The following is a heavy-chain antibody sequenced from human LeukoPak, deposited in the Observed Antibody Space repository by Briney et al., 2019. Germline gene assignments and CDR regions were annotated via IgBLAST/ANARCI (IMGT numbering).Heavy chain of an antibody. CDR3: ARERWLVPYY. J-gene: IGHJ4*02. D-gene: IGHD6-19*01. Sequence: SETLSLTCTVSGGSISSYYWGWIRQPPGKGLEWIGSIYYSGNTYYNASLKSRVTISVDTSKNQFSLKLSSVTAADTAVYYCARERWLVPYYWGQGTLVTVSS. CDR1: GGSISSYY. CDR2: IYYSGNT. V-gene: IGHV4-39*07.